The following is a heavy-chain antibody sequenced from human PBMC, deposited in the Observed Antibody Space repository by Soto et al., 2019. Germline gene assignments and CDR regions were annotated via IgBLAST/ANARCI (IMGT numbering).Heavy chain of an antibody. CDR2: IWYDGSNK. J-gene: IGHJ4*02. Sequence: RRLSCAASGFTFSSYGMHWVRQAPGKGLEWVAVIWYDGSNKYYADSVKGRFTISRDNSKNTLYLQMNSLRAEDTAVYYCARDQEGDYLVNYFDYWGQATLVTVSA. CDR3: ARDQEGDYLVNYFDY. D-gene: IGHD4-17*01. V-gene: IGHV3-33*01. CDR1: GFTFSSYG.